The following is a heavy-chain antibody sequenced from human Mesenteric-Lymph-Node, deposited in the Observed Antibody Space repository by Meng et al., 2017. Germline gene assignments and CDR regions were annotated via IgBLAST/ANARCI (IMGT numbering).Heavy chain of an antibody. CDR2: INPNNGDT. D-gene: IGHD3-22*01. CDR1: GGTFSSYA. V-gene: IGHV1-2*02. Sequence: ASVKVSCKASGGTFSSYAISWVRQAPGHGLEWMAWINPNNGDTAYEQKFQGRVTVTMDMSISTAYMELRRLTSDDAAVYYCTRDLTNVDRGDYWGQGTLVTFSS. J-gene: IGHJ4*02. CDR3: TRDLTNVDRGDY.